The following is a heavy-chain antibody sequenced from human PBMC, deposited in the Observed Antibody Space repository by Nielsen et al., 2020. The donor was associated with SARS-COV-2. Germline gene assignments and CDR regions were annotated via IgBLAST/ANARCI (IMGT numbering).Heavy chain of an antibody. Sequence: GESLKISCAASGFTVTNNYMSWVRQAPGKGLEWLSLIYSGGTTYYADSVKGRFTISRDNSKNTLYLQMNSLRAEDTAVYYCAKDRAGATYARFDLWGQGTLVTVSS. CDR3: AKDRAGATYARFDL. CDR2: IYSGGTT. D-gene: IGHD4/OR15-4a*01. CDR1: GFTVTNNY. J-gene: IGHJ4*02. V-gene: IGHV3-53*01.